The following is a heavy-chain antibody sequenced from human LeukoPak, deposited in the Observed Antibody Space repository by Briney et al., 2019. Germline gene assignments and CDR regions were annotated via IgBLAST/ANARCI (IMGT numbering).Heavy chain of an antibody. J-gene: IGHJ4*02. CDR2: IYYSGST. CDR1: GGSISSYY. CDR3: ARDGIAAAGTPFDY. V-gene: IGHV4-59*01. Sequence: TSETLSLTCTVSGGSISSYYWSWIRQPPGKGLEWIGYIYYSGSTNYNPSLKSRVTISVDTSKNQFSLKLSSVTAADTALYYCARDGIAAAGTPFDYWGQGTLVTVSS. D-gene: IGHD6-13*01.